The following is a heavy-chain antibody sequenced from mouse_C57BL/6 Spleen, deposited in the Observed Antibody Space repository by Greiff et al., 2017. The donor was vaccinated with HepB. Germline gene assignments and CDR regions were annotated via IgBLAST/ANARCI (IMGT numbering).Heavy chain of an antibody. J-gene: IGHJ3*01. V-gene: IGHV5-6*01. CDR3: ARQESTMVTKTWFAY. D-gene: IGHD2-1*01. Sequence: EVQLVESGGDLVKPGGSLKLSCAASGFTFSSYGMSWVRQTPDKRLEWVATISSGGSYTYYPDSVKGRFTISRDNAKNTLYLQMSSLKSEDTAMYYCARQESTMVTKTWFAYWGQGTLVTVSA. CDR1: GFTFSSYG. CDR2: ISSGGSYT.